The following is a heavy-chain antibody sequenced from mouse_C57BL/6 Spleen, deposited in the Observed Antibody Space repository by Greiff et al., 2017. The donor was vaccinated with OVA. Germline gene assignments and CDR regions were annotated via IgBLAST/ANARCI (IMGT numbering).Heavy chain of an antibody. Sequence: QVQLQQPGAELVRPGSSVKLSCKASGYTFTSYWMHWVKQRPIQGLEWIGNIDPSDSETHYNQKFKDKATLTVDKSSSTAYMQLSSLTSEDSAVYYCARDYGSSYECDYWGQGTTLTVSA. J-gene: IGHJ2*01. CDR1: GYTFTSYW. CDR3: ARDYGSSYECDY. CDR2: IDPSDSET. D-gene: IGHD1-1*01. V-gene: IGHV1-52*01.